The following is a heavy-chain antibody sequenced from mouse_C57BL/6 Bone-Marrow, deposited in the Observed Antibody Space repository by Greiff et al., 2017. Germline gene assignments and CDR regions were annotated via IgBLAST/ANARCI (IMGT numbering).Heavy chain of an antibody. CDR3: ARPGHWYFDV. J-gene: IGHJ1*03. CDR1: GFTFSDYG. V-gene: IGHV5-17*01. CDR2: ISSGSSTI. D-gene: IGHD3-1*01. Sequence: EVQLVESGGGLVKPGGSLKLSCAASGFTFSDYGMHWVRQAPEKGLEWVAYISSGSSTIYYADKVKGRFTISRDNAKNTLFLQMTSLRSEDTAMYYCARPGHWYFDVWGTGTTVTVSS.